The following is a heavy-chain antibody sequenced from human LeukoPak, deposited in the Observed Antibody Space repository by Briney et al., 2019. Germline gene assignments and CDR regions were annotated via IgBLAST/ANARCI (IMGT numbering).Heavy chain of an antibody. CDR2: ISGSGGST. CDR3: AKASLYSGGWRSYFDY. J-gene: IGHJ4*02. Sequence: GGSLRLSCAASGFTFSSYGMSWVRQAPGKGLEWVSAISGSGGSTYYADSVKGRFTISRDNSKNTLYLQMNSLRAEDTAVYYCAKASLYSGGWRSYFDYWGQGTLVTVSS. CDR1: GFTFSSYG. V-gene: IGHV3-23*01. D-gene: IGHD6-19*01.